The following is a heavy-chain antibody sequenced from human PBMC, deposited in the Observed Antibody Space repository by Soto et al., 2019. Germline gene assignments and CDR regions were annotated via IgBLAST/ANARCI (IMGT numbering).Heavy chain of an antibody. Sequence: SVKVSCKASGYTFTSYYMHWVRQAPGQGLEWMGIINPSGGGTSYAQKFQGRVTMTRDTSTSTVYLELSSLRSEDTAVYYCAREGYYDTSGYRAFDIWGQGTMVTVSS. CDR2: INPSGGGT. J-gene: IGHJ3*02. CDR3: AREGYYDTSGYRAFDI. CDR1: GYTFTSYY. D-gene: IGHD3-22*01. V-gene: IGHV1-46*01.